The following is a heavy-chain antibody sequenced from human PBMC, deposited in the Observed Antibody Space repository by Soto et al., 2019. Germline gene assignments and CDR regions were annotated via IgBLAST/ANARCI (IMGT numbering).Heavy chain of an antibody. D-gene: IGHD2-15*01. CDR3: AKSDLRYCSGGSCGYYYFDY. V-gene: IGHV3-23*01. CDR2: ISGSGGST. J-gene: IGHJ4*02. CDR1: GFTFSSYG. Sequence: GGSLRLSCAASGFTFSSYGVHWVRQAPGKGLEWVSAISGSGGSTYYADSVKGRFTISRDNSKNTLYLQMNYLRAEDTAVYYCAKSDLRYCSGGSCGYYYFDYWGQGTLVTVSS.